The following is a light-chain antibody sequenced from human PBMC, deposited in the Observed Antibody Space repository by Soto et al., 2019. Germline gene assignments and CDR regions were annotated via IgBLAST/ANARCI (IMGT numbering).Light chain of an antibody. Sequence: EIVLTQSPATLSLSPGERATLFCRASQSISTYLAWYQQKSGQAPRLLIYDASNRATGIPARFSGGGSGTDFILTVSSLEPEDFAVYYCQQRSSWPPTFGQGTKLEI. J-gene: IGKJ2*01. V-gene: IGKV3-11*01. CDR1: QSISTY. CDR3: QQRSSWPPT. CDR2: DAS.